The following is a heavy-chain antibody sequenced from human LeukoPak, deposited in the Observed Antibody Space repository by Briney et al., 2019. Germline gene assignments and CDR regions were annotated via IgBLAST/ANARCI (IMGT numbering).Heavy chain of an antibody. CDR2: ISVYNGIT. CDR1: GYTFTSYG. CDR3: AREAQAVVSRAIIYYYYGMDV. V-gene: IGHV1-18*01. D-gene: IGHD2-15*01. Sequence: ASVKVSCKASGYTFTSYGIGWVRQAPGQGLEWMGWISVYNGITNYAQKVQDRVTMTTDTSTSTAYMELRSLRSDDTAIYYCAREAQAVVSRAIIYYYYGMDVWGQGTTVTVSS. J-gene: IGHJ6*02.